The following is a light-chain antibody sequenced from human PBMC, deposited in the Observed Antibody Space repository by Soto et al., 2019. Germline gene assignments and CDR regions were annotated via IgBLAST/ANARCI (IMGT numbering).Light chain of an antibody. CDR3: HQYGSSPLT. J-gene: IGKJ4*01. CDR2: SAS. Sequence: EIVLTQSPGTLSLSPGETATLSCRASETVDTSSLGWYQQKPGRAPSLLIYSASRRATGIPDRFDARGSATDFTLTISRLEPEDFAVYYRHQYGSSPLTFGGGTKVEI. CDR1: ETVDTSS. V-gene: IGKV3-20*01.